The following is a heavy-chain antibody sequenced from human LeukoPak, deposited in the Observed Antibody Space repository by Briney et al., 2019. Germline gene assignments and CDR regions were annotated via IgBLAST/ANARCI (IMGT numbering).Heavy chain of an antibody. CDR3: ASDPNGDYVGALDY. V-gene: IGHV3-23*01. D-gene: IGHD2-8*01. Sequence: GGSLRLSCAASGFTFSSYAMSWARQAPGKGLEWVAAVTARGGATHYVDSVKGRFTISRDNSKNTMYLQMNSLRSEDTAIYYCASDPNGDYVGALDYWGRGTLVTVSS. J-gene: IGHJ4*01. CDR1: GFTFSSYA. CDR2: VTARGGAT.